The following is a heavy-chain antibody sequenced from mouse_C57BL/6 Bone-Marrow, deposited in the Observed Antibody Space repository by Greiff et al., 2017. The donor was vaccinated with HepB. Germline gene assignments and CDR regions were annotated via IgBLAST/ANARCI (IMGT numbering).Heavy chain of an antibody. CDR3: ARIYFDY. V-gene: IGHV3-6*01. CDR1: GYSITSGYY. CDR2: ISYDGSN. J-gene: IGHJ2*01. Sequence: ESGPGLVKPSQSLSLTCSVTGYSITSGYYWNWIRQFPGNKLEWMGYISYDGSNNYNPSLKNRISITRDTSKNQFFLKLNSVTTEDTATYYCARIYFDYWGQGTTLTVSS.